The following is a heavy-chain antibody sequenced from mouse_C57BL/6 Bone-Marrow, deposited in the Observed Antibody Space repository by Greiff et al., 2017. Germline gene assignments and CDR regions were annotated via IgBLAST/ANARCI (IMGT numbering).Heavy chain of an antibody. J-gene: IGHJ3*01. CDR1: GYTFTSYG. V-gene: IGHV1-81*01. CDR2: IYPRSGNT. Sequence: QVQLKESGAELARPGASMKLSCKASGYTFTSYGISWVKQRTGQGLEWIGEIYPRSGNTYYNEKFKGKATLTADKSSSTAYMELRSLTSEDSAVYFCAREGGAWFAYWGQGTLVTVSA. CDR3: AREGGAWFAY.